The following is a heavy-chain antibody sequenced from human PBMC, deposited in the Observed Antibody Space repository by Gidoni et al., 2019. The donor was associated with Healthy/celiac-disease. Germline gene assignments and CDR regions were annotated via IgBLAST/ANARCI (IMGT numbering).Heavy chain of an antibody. D-gene: IGHD6-19*01. Sequence: QVQLQESGPGLVKPSETLSLTCTVSGGSVSSGSYYWSWIRQPPGKGLEWIGYIYYSGSTNCNPSLKSRVTISVDTSKNQFSLKLSSVTAADTAVYYCAREVAGRYYFDYWGQGTLVTVSS. CDR3: AREVAGRYYFDY. CDR2: IYYSGST. J-gene: IGHJ4*02. CDR1: GGSVSSGSYY. V-gene: IGHV4-61*01.